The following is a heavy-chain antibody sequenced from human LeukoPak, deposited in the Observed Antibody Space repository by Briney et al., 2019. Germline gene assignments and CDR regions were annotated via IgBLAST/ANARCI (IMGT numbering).Heavy chain of an antibody. D-gene: IGHD3-3*01. Sequence: SQTLSLTCTVSGGSISSSSYYWGWIRQPPGKGLEWIGSIYYSGSTYYNPSLKSRVTISVDTSKNQFSLKLSSVTAADTAVYYCAIIVTIFPYGGFDYWGQGTLVTVSS. CDR2: IYYSGST. CDR1: GGSISSSSYY. J-gene: IGHJ4*02. CDR3: AIIVTIFPYGGFDY. V-gene: IGHV4-39*01.